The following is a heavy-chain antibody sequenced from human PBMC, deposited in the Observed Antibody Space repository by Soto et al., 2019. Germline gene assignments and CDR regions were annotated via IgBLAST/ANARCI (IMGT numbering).Heavy chain of an antibody. J-gene: IGHJ6*02. CDR1: GFTFSRYE. D-gene: IGHD2-21*01. V-gene: IGHV3-48*03. Sequence: GGSLRLSCAASGFTFSRYEMDWVRQAPGKWLQWVSYISSSGSTMYYADSVKGRFTISRDNAKNSLYLQMNSLRAEDTAVYYCVSQGVNNHYRMDVWGQATTVTVSS. CDR2: ISSSGSTM. CDR3: VSQGVNNHYRMDV.